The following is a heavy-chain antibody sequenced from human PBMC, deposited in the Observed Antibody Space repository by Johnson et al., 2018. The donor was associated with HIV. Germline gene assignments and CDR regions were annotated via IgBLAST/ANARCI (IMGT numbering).Heavy chain of an antibody. Sequence: VQLVESGGGLVQPGRSLRLSCAASGFTFDDYAMHWVRQAPGKGLEWVSVIYSGGSTYYADSVKGRFTISRDNSNNMVYLQMNSLRAEDTAVYYRARDRRVAAITYAFDFWGQGTMVTVSS. CDR3: ARDRRVAAITYAFDF. CDR1: GFTFDDYA. V-gene: IGHV3-66*02. J-gene: IGHJ3*01. CDR2: IYSGGST. D-gene: IGHD6-13*01.